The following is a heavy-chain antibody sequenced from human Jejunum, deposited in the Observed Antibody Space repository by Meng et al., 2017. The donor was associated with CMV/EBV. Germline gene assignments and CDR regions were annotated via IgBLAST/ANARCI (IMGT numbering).Heavy chain of an antibody. V-gene: IGHV3-23*01. CDR2: VDRSGDYT. CDR3: VTGQERYGY. J-gene: IGHJ4*02. Sequence: SCAASGFTFSALGMTWVRQAPGKGLEWVSTVDRSGDYTFYADSVKGRFTISRDNSKNTLYLQMNSLGGEDTAIYYCVTGQERYGYWGQGTRVTVSS. CDR1: GFTFSALG. D-gene: IGHD1-1*01.